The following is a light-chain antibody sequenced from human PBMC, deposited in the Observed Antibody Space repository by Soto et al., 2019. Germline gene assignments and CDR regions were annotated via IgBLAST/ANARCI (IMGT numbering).Light chain of an antibody. CDR3: QQLSTYPPL. Sequence: IPLTQSPSSLSASVGDRVTITCRASQGISSYLAWYQQKPGKAPKLLIYAASTLQSGVPPRFSGSGSGTDFTLTISSLQPEDFASYYCQQLSTYPPLFGPGTKVDVK. V-gene: IGKV1-9*01. CDR2: AAS. CDR1: QGISSY. J-gene: IGKJ3*01.